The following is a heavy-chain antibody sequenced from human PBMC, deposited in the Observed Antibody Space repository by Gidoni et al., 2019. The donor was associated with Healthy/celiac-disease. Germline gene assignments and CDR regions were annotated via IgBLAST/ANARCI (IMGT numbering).Heavy chain of an antibody. V-gene: IGHV3-30*18. Sequence: VQLVESGGGVVQPGRSLRLSCAASGFTFSSYGMHWVRQAPGKGLEWVAVISYDGSNKYYADSVKGRFTISRDNSKNTLYLQMNSLRAEDTAVYYCAKGGGYSGYDYREYYFDYWGQGTLVTVSS. J-gene: IGHJ4*02. CDR3: AKGGGYSGYDYREYYFDY. D-gene: IGHD5-12*01. CDR2: ISYDGSNK. CDR1: GFTFSSYG.